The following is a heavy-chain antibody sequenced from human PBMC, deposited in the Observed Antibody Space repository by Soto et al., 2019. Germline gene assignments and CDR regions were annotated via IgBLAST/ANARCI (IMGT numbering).Heavy chain of an antibody. J-gene: IGHJ5*02. CDR3: ARDCHYGDYVPYDL. Sequence: QTLSLTCAISGDSVSSDSASLNWIRQSPSRGLEWLGRTYYRSKWKYDYSVSVKSRITINPDTSKNQFSLQLKSVTPEDTAVYYCARDCHYGDYVPYDLWGQGSLVTVSS. CDR2: TYYRSKWKY. CDR1: GDSVSSDSAS. V-gene: IGHV6-1*01. D-gene: IGHD4-17*01.